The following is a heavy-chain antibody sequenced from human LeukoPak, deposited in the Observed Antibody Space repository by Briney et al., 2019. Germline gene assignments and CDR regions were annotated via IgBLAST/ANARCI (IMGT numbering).Heavy chain of an antibody. CDR1: GGTFSSYA. CDR2: IIPILGIA. V-gene: IGHV1-69*04. CDR3: ARIQVNWFGEVTSLSPPNYGMDV. Sequence: SVKVSCKASGGTFSSYAISWVRQAPGQGLEWMGRIIPILGIANYAQKFQGRVTITADKSTSTAYMELRSLRSDDTAVYYCARIQVNWFGEVTSLSPPNYGMDVWGQGTTVIVSS. J-gene: IGHJ6*02. D-gene: IGHD3-10*01.